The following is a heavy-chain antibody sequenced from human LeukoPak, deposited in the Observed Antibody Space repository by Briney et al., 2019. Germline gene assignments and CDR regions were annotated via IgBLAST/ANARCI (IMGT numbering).Heavy chain of an antibody. CDR3: ARGDTAMVYYFDY. CDR1: GGSFSGYY. Sequence: SETLSLTCAVYGGSFSGYYWSWIRQPPGKGLEWIGEINHSGSTNYNPSLKSRVNISVDTSKNQFSLKLSSVTAADTAVYYCARGDTAMVYYFDYWGQGTLVTVSS. J-gene: IGHJ4*02. CDR2: INHSGST. D-gene: IGHD5-18*01. V-gene: IGHV4-34*01.